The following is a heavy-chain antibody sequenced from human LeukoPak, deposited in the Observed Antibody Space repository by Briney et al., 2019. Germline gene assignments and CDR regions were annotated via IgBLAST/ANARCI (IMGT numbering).Heavy chain of an antibody. CDR3: ASSYDSSGYLFDY. J-gene: IGHJ4*02. CDR2: INWNGGST. V-gene: IGHV3-20*04. D-gene: IGHD3-22*01. CDR1: GFAFDDYG. Sequence: GGSLRLSCAASGFAFDDYGMSWVRHAPGKGLEWVSGINWNGGSTGYADSVKGRFTISRDNAKNSLYLQMNSLRAEDTALYYCASSYDSSGYLFDYWGQGTLVTVSS.